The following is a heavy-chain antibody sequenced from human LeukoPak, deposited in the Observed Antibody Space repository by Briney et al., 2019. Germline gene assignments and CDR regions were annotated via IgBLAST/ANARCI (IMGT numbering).Heavy chain of an antibody. CDR1: GFTFSRYA. Sequence: GGSLRLSCAASGFTFSRYAMSWVRQAPGKGLEWVAAISGSSVNTYYADSVKGRFTISRDNSKNTLYLQMNSLSAEDTALYYCAKGTKWPPYFDYWGQGTLVTVSS. CDR2: ISGSSVNT. CDR3: AKGTKWPPYFDY. J-gene: IGHJ4*02. V-gene: IGHV3-23*01. D-gene: IGHD1/OR15-1a*01.